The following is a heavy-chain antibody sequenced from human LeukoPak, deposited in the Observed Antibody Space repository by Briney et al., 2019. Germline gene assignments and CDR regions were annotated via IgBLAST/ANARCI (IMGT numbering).Heavy chain of an antibody. D-gene: IGHD6-19*01. V-gene: IGHV4-34*01. Sequence: PSETLSLTCAVYGGSFSGYYWSWIRQPPGKGLEWIGEINHSGSTNYNPSLKSRVTISVDTSKNQFSLKLSSVTAADTAVYYCARVNSGWHDAFDIWGQGTMVTVSS. J-gene: IGHJ3*02. CDR3: ARVNSGWHDAFDI. CDR1: GGSFSGYY. CDR2: INHSGST.